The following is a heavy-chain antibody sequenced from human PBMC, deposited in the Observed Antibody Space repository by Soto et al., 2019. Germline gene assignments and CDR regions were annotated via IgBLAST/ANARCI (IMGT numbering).Heavy chain of an antibody. CDR1: NGYIINYY. CDR3: ASRLTLATNTGDAFHL. D-gene: IGHD3-9*01. CDR2: LYYSGST. Sequence: QVHLQESGPGLVKPSETLSLTGTVSNGYIINYYLSWIRQPPGKGREWIGFLYYSGSTNYNPYHKCRVTMSVNMSRNPLSPKLNSLTAADTAVYFCASRLTLATNTGDAFHLWGPGTMVTLSS. J-gene: IGHJ3*01. V-gene: IGHV4-59*01.